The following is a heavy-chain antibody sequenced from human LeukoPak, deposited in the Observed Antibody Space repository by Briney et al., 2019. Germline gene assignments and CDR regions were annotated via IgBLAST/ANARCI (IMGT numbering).Heavy chain of an antibody. Sequence: PGGSLRLSCAASGFTVSSNYMSWVRQAPGKGLEWVSVIYSGGSTYYADSVKGRFTISRDNPKNTLYLQMNSLRAEDTAVYYCAGGSVVVPAATDQYYYYMDVWGKGTTVTVSS. CDR1: GFTVSSNY. CDR3: AGGSVVVPAATDQYYYYMDV. D-gene: IGHD2-2*01. J-gene: IGHJ6*03. V-gene: IGHV3-66*01. CDR2: IYSGGST.